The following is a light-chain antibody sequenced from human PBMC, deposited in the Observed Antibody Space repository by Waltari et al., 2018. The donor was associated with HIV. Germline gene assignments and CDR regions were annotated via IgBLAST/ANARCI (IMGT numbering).Light chain of an antibody. Sequence: QLVLTHPHSASGTPGQRVTIPFSGATPNIAFDSVHWYHHVPGTAPRLLIYRTTQRPSGVPDRFSGSISGTSASLAISGLHYEDDGDYYCALWTDTLTGWVFGGGTKVTVL. CDR1: TPNIAFDS. V-gene: IGLV1-44*01. CDR3: ALWTDTLTGWV. J-gene: IGLJ3*02. CDR2: RTT.